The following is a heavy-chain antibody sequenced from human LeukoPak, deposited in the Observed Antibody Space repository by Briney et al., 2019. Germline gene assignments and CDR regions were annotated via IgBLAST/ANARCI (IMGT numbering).Heavy chain of an antibody. CDR1: GFTFSSYW. Sequence: GGPLRLSCAASGFTFSSYWMHWVRQAPGKGLVWVSRINSDGSSTSYADSVKGRFTISRDNAKNTLYLQMDSLRAEDTAVYYCARDFRDYYYGMDVWGQGTTVTVSS. CDR2: INSDGSST. J-gene: IGHJ6*02. CDR3: ARDFRDYYYGMDV. V-gene: IGHV3-74*01.